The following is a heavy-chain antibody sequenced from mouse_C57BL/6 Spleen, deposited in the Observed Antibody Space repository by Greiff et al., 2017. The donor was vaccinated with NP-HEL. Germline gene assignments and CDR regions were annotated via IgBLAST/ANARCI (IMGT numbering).Heavy chain of an antibody. J-gene: IGHJ1*03. CDR2: INPSNGGT. Sequence: QVQLQQPGTELVKPGASVKLSCKASGYTFTSYWMHWLKQRPGQGLEWIGNINPSNGGTNYNEKFKSKATLTVDKSSSTAYMQLSSLTSEDSAVYYCARFSANWDYYWYFDVWGTGTTVTVSS. V-gene: IGHV1-53*01. CDR1: GYTFTSYW. CDR3: ARFSANWDYYWYFDV. D-gene: IGHD4-1*01.